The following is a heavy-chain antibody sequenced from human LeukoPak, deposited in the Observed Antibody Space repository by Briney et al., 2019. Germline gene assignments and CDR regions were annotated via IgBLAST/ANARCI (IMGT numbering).Heavy chain of an antibody. V-gene: IGHV1-2*06. J-gene: IGHJ4*02. CDR2: VDPNSGGT. CDR1: GYTFTGYY. CDR3: AKDPSLDYFDY. Sequence: GASVKVSCKASGYTFTGYYIHWVRQAPGQGLEWIGRVDPNSGGTNLAQKFLGRVTMARDTSISTAYMELGRLRSDDTAVYYCAKDPSLDYFDYWGQGTLVTVSS.